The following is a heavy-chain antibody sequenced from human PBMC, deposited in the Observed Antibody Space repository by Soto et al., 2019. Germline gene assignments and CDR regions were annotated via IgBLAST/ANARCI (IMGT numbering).Heavy chain of an antibody. D-gene: IGHD1-26*01. CDR1: GGSFSGYY. Sequence: SETLSLTCAVYGGSFSGYYWSWIRQPPGKGLEWIGEINHSGSTNYNPSLKSRVTISVDTSKNQFSLKLSSVTAADTAVYYCARGRIPALGANFDDWGQGTLVTVSS. V-gene: IGHV4-34*01. CDR3: ARGRIPALGANFDD. CDR2: INHSGST. J-gene: IGHJ4*02.